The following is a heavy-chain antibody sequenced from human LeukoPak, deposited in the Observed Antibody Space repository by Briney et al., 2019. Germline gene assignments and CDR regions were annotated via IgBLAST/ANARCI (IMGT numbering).Heavy chain of an antibody. CDR1: GFTFSSYR. CDR3: ARGAIGWSYYDSSY. Sequence: PGGSLRLSCAASGFTFSSYRMSWVRQAPGKGLEWVANIKQDGSEKYYVDSVKGRFTISRDNAKNSLYLQMNSLRAEDTAVYYCARGAIGWSYYDSSYWGQGTLVTVSS. D-gene: IGHD3-22*01. CDR2: IKQDGSEK. J-gene: IGHJ4*02. V-gene: IGHV3-7*01.